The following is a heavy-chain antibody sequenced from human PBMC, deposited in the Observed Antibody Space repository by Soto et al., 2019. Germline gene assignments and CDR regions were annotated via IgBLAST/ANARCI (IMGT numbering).Heavy chain of an antibody. D-gene: IGHD2-8*01. Sequence: HPGGSLRLSCAASRFTFSDYAMTWVRQAPGKGPEWVSSIGGADDSYYTDSVKGRFTISRDNSRNTLFLQMNSLRAEDTAVYYCAKDRMDHNGVWDPFDIWGQGTMVTVSS. J-gene: IGHJ3*02. V-gene: IGHV3-23*01. CDR3: AKDRMDHNGVWDPFDI. CDR2: IGGADDS. CDR1: RFTFSDYA.